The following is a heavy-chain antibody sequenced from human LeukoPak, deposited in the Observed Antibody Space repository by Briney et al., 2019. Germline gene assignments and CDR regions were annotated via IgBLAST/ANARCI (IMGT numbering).Heavy chain of an antibody. CDR3: ARAKYHYDGSGYSLSDY. D-gene: IGHD3-22*01. V-gene: IGHV6-1*01. CDR1: GDSVSSSSAA. J-gene: IGHJ4*02. CDR2: TYYRSKWFN. Sequence: SQTLSLTCAISGDSVSSSSAAWNWIRQSPSRGLEWLGRTYYRSKWFNNYVSSVQSRITINPDTSKNQFSLQMKSVTPEDTAVYYCARAKYHYDGSGYSLSDYWGQGTLVTVSS.